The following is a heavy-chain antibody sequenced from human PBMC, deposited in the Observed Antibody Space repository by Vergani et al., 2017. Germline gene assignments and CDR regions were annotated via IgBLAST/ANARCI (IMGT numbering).Heavy chain of an antibody. V-gene: IGHV1-69*08. CDR2: IIPILGIA. D-gene: IGHD5-12*01. CDR3: ARDLGNSGYDYDY. Sequence: QVQLVQSGAEVKKPGSSVKVSCKASGGTFSSYTISWVRQAPGQGLEWMGRIIPILGIANYAQKFQGRVTITADKSTSTAYMELSSLRSEETAVYYCARDLGNSGYDYDYWGQGTLVTVSS. CDR1: GGTFSSYT. J-gene: IGHJ4*02.